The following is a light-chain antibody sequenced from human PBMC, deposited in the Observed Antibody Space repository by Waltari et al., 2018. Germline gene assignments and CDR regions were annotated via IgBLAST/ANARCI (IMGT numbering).Light chain of an antibody. CDR1: QTVLYSSHNKDY. Sequence: DIVMTQSPDSLAVSLGARATIDCKSNQTVLYSSHNKDYLAWYQQKPGQPPKLVLYWASTRESGVPDRFSASGSGTDFTLTISSLQAEDVAVYYCQQYYSSPYTFGQGTKLEIK. V-gene: IGKV4-1*01. CDR3: QQYYSSPYT. J-gene: IGKJ2*01. CDR2: WAS.